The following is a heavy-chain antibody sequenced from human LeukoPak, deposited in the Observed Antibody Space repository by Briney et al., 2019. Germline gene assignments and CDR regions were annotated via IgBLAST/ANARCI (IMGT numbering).Heavy chain of an antibody. CDR1: GFTFSSYA. V-gene: IGHV3-23*01. D-gene: IGHD3-10*01. J-gene: IGHJ1*01. CDR3: AKYFASGSYYKLPH. Sequence: GGSLRLSCAASGFTFSSYAMSWVRQAPGKGLEWFSTISGSGAYMYYADSVKGRFTISRDNSKNTLYLQMNSLRAEDTAVYYCAKYFASGSYYKLPHWGQGTLVTVSS. CDR2: ISGSGAYM.